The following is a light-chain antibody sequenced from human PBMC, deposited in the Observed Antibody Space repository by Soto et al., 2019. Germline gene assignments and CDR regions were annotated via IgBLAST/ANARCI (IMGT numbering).Light chain of an antibody. CDR1: QSLGNF. Sequence: EIVLTQSPATLSLSPGERATLSCRASQSLGNFLAWYQQRPGQAPRLLIYDASNRATGIPARFSGSGSGTDFTLTISSLGPEDSAVYYCQQRSDGLTFGGGTKVEIK. CDR2: DAS. CDR3: QQRSDGLT. V-gene: IGKV3-11*01. J-gene: IGKJ4*01.